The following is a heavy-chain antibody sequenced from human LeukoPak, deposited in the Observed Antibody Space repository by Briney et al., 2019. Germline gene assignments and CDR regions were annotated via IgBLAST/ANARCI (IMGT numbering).Heavy chain of an antibody. CDR2: INHSGST. D-gene: IGHD5-18*01. J-gene: IGHJ4*02. CDR1: GGSISSSSYY. V-gene: IGHV4-39*07. CDR3: ARGRDTAMVSPFDY. Sequence: SEALSLTCTVSGGSISSSSYYWGWIRQPPGKGLEWIGEINHSGSTNYNPSLKSRVTISVDASKNQFSVKLSSVTAADTAVYYCARGRDTAMVSPFDYWGQGTLVTVSS.